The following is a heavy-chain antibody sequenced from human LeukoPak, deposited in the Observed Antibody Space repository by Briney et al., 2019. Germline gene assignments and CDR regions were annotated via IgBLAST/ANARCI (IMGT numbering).Heavy chain of an antibody. Sequence: ASVKVSCKASGDTVRKYAIGWVRQAPGQGLEWIGGIISTYGASNSAQKFQGRVTLTTDESANTAYMELRSLRSEDTAVYYCARHRTGYGNYYFASSGPRTPVTVSS. J-gene: IGHJ4*02. D-gene: IGHD5-18*01. CDR1: GDTVRKYA. CDR2: IISTYGAS. V-gene: IGHV1-69*05. CDR3: ARHRTGYGNYYFAS.